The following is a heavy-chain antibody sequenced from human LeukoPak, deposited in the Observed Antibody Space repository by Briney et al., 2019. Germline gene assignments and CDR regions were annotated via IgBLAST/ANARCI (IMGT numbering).Heavy chain of an antibody. Sequence: ESGPTLVKPTQTLTLTCTFSGFSLSSSGVGVGWIRQPPGKALEWLALIYWDDDRRYSPSLKSRLTITKDTSKTQVVLTLTNMDPVDTATYYCAHTPGYYYGPPYVDYWGQGTLVTVSS. CDR2: IYWDDDR. CDR3: AHTPGYYYGPPYVDY. CDR1: GFSLSSSGVG. J-gene: IGHJ4*02. D-gene: IGHD5-18*01. V-gene: IGHV2-5*02.